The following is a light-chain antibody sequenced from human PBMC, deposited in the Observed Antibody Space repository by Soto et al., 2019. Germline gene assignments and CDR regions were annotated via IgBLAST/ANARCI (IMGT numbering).Light chain of an antibody. Sequence: QSALTQPASVSGSPGQSITISCTGTSSDVGGYNYVSWYQQHPGKAPKLIIYDVSNRPSGVSNRFSGSKSGNTASLTISGLPAEDEADYYCSSYTSSSPLVFGGGTKVTVL. V-gene: IGLV2-14*03. CDR2: DVS. J-gene: IGLJ2*01. CDR3: SSYTSSSPLV. CDR1: SSDVGGYNY.